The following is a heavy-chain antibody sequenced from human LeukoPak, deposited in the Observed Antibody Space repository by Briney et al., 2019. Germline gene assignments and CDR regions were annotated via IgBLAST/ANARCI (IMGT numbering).Heavy chain of an antibody. Sequence: ASVKVSCKASGYTFTSYAMHWVRQAPGQRLEWMGWINPNSGGTNYAQKFQGRVTMTRDTSISTAYMELSRLRSDDTAVYYCARDEFGEFSDAFDIWGQGTMVTVSS. J-gene: IGHJ3*02. CDR2: INPNSGGT. V-gene: IGHV1-2*02. CDR3: ARDEFGEFSDAFDI. D-gene: IGHD3-10*01. CDR1: GYTFTSYA.